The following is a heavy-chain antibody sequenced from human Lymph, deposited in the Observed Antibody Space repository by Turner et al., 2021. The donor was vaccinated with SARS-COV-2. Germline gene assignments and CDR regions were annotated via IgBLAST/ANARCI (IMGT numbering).Heavy chain of an antibody. CDR1: DNTFTGYY. V-gene: IGHV1-2*02. D-gene: IGHD6-19*01. CDR2: INPNSGGT. CDR3: VRRGSIAVADTQYFDY. J-gene: IGHJ4*02. Sequence: QGRLVPSGAEVMTPGASVSVSCKASDNTFTGYYLHWVRQAPGQGLEWMGCINPNSGGTSYAQKFQSSVTMTSDTSISTAYMELSRLGSADTAVDYCVRRGSIAVADTQYFDYWGQGTLVTVSS.